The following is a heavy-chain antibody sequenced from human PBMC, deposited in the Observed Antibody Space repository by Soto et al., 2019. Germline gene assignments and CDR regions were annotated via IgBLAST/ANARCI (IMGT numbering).Heavy chain of an antibody. CDR2: LNTDGSST. Sequence: EVQLVESGGGLVQPGVSLRLSCAASGFTFSSYWMNWVRHAPGKELVWVSRLNTDGSSTSYEDSVKGRFTISRENADNTLYLQMNSLTAEDTDVYYCARCETRHSSLSVYWCQGTLVTVAS. V-gene: IGHV3-74*01. D-gene: IGHD3-22*01. J-gene: IGHJ4*02. CDR3: ARCETRHSSLSVY. CDR1: GFTFSSYW.